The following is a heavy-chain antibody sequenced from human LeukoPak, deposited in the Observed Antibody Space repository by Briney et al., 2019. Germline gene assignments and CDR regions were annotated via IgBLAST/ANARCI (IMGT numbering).Heavy chain of an antibody. V-gene: IGHV3-74*01. CDR2: INSDGSST. D-gene: IGHD2-8*01. CDR3: ARGNVVSPADY. CDR1: GFTFSSYW. Sequence: GGSLRLSCAASGFTFSSYWMHWVRQAPGKGLVWVSCINSDGSSTSYADSVKGRFTISRDNAKNTLYLQMNSLRAEDTAVYYCARGNVVSPADYWGQGTLVTVSS. J-gene: IGHJ4*02.